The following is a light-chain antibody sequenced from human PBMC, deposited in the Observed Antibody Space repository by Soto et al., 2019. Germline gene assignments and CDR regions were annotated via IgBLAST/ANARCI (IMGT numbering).Light chain of an antibody. J-gene: IGKJ4*01. Sequence: EIVMTQSPVTLSLSPGERATLSCTASQSVSSNYLAWYQQKPRQAPRLIIYGASSRATGIPDRFSGSGSGTDFTLTISRLEPEDFAVYYCQQYGSSPTLTVGGGAKGDIK. CDR1: QSVSSNY. CDR3: QQYGSSPTLT. CDR2: GAS. V-gene: IGKV3-20*01.